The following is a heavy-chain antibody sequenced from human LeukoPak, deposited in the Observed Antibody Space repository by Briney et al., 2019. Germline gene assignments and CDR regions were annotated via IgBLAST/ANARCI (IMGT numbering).Heavy chain of an antibody. CDR1: GFTFSSYA. J-gene: IGHJ4*02. Sequence: GGSLRLSCAASGFTFSSYAMSWVRQAPGKGLEWVSAISGSGGSTYYADSVKGRFTISRDNSKTTLYLQMNSLRAEDTPVYYCAKRTEIDYDFWSGYYNPSYYFDYWGQGTLVTVSS. CDR2: ISGSGGST. V-gene: IGHV3-23*01. CDR3: AKRTEIDYDFWSGYYNPSYYFDY. D-gene: IGHD3-3*01.